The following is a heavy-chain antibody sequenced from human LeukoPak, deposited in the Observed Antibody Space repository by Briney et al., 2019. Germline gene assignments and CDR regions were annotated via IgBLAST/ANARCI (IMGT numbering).Heavy chain of an antibody. J-gene: IGHJ5*02. Sequence: GESLKISCKGSGCSFTSYWIGWVRQMPGKGLEWMGIIYPGDSDTRYSPSFQGQVTISADKSISTAYLQWSSLKASDTAMYYCTRGLWFGELIMENWLDPWGQGTLVTVSS. V-gene: IGHV5-51*01. CDR1: GCSFTSYW. CDR2: IYPGDSDT. D-gene: IGHD3-10*01. CDR3: TRGLWFGELIMENWLDP.